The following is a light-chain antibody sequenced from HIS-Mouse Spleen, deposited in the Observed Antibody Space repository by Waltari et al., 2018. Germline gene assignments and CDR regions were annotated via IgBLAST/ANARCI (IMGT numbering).Light chain of an antibody. Sequence: SSELTQDPAVSVALGQTVRITCQGESIRRHYSSWYQQKPGQAPVLVIYGKNNRPSGIPDRFSGSSSGNTASLTITGAQAEDEADYYCNSRDSSGNHYVFGTGTKVTVL. V-gene: IGLV3-19*01. J-gene: IGLJ1*01. CDR1: SIRRHY. CDR2: GKN. CDR3: NSRDSSGNHYV.